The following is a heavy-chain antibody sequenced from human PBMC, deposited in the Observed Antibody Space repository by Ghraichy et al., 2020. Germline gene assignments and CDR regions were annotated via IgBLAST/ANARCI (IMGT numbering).Heavy chain of an antibody. Sequence: GESLNISCSASGFTFSSYAMHWVRQAPGKGLEYVSAISSNGGSTYYADSVKGRFTISRDNSKNTLYLQMSSLRAEDTAVYYCVKDLLERHCSGGSCRESSPYYFDYWGQGTLVTVSS. CDR3: VKDLLERHCSGGSCRESSPYYFDY. CDR2: ISSNGGST. V-gene: IGHV3-64D*06. CDR1: GFTFSSYA. J-gene: IGHJ4*02. D-gene: IGHD2-15*01.